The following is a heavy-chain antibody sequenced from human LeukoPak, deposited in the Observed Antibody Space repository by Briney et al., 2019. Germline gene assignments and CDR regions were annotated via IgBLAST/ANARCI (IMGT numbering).Heavy chain of an antibody. CDR3: ARVDWEGSGSYYFDY. D-gene: IGHD1-26*01. CDR2: MSYDGSNK. J-gene: IGHJ4*02. CDR1: GFTFSNYA. Sequence: PGGSLRLSCAASGFTFSNYAIHWVRQAPGKGLEGVAVMSYDGSNKYYADSVKGRFAISRDNSKNTLFLQMNNLRAEDTAVYYCARVDWEGSGSYYFDYWGQGTLVTVSS. V-gene: IGHV3-30*09.